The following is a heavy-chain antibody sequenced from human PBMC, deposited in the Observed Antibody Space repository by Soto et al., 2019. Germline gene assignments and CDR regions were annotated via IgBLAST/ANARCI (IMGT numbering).Heavy chain of an antibody. CDR3: ARDTDMNGMDV. J-gene: IGHJ6*02. Sequence: GGSLRLSCAASAFTLRSYSMTWVRQAPGKGLEWVSSINSSSGYIYYADSVKGRFTISMNNARNSLYLQMNSLRAEDTAVYYCARDTDMNGMDVWGQGTTVTVSS. CDR1: AFTLRSYS. V-gene: IGHV3-21*01. CDR2: INSSSGYI. D-gene: IGHD2-15*01.